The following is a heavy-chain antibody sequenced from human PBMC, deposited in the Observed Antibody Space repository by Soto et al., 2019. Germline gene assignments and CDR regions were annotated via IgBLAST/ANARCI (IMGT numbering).Heavy chain of an antibody. CDR1: GFTFSSYG. D-gene: IGHD3-22*01. CDR2: ISYDGSNK. Sequence: QVQLVESGGGVVQPGRSLRLSCAASGFTFSSYGMHWVRQAPGKGLEWVAVISYDGSNKYYADSVKGRFTISRDNSKNTLYLQMNSLRAEDTAVYYCAKESYDSSGYYYVSWGQGTLVTFSS. J-gene: IGHJ5*02. V-gene: IGHV3-30*18. CDR3: AKESYDSSGYYYVS.